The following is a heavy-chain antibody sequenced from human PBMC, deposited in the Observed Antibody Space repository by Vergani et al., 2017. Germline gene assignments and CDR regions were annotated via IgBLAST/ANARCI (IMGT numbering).Heavy chain of an antibody. V-gene: IGHV3-30*04. CDR2: ISYDGSNK. Sequence: QVQLVESGGGVVQPGRSLRLSCAASGFTLSSYAMHWVRQAPGKGLEWVAVISYDGSNKYYADSVKGRFTISRDNSKNTLYLQMNSLRAEDTAVYYCARGGTRGRNRYCSGGSCAYYYYYMDVWGKGP. CDR3: ARGGTRGRNRYCSGGSCAYYYYYMDV. D-gene: IGHD2-15*01. CDR1: GFTLSSYA. J-gene: IGHJ6*03.